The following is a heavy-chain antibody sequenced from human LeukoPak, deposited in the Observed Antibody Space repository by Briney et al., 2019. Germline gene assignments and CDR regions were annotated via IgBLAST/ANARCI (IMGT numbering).Heavy chain of an antibody. CDR2: IQPCYSYT. V-gene: IGHV5-51*01. Sequence: GESLKISCKVSGYSFTIYWIGGVRQMPGKGLECMVIIQPCYSYTRYSPSFQGQCTISALKSISTPSLQCISLKASHTAMYYCARLLYSSSSFEYWAQGTLVTVPS. J-gene: IGHJ4*02. CDR1: GYSFTIYW. D-gene: IGHD6-6*01. CDR3: ARLLYSSSSFEY.